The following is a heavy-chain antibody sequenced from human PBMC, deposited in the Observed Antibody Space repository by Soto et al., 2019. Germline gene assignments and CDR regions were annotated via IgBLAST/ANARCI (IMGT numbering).Heavy chain of an antibody. Sequence: QVQLVQSGAEVKKPGASVKVSCKASGYTFTSYGISWVRQAPGQGLEWMGWIRANNGNTKYAQKLQGRVTMTTATSTRTTYLELRSLRSVDTAVYSCARDLPPVDYWGQGALVTVSS. CDR3: ARDLPPVDY. J-gene: IGHJ4*02. V-gene: IGHV1-18*01. CDR1: GYTFTSYG. CDR2: IRANNGNT.